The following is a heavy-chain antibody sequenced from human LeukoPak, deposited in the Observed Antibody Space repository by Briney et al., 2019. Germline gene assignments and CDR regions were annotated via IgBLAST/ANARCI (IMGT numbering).Heavy chain of an antibody. CDR2: ISYDGSNK. CDR1: GFTFSSYA. Sequence: GGSLRLSCAASGFTFSSYAMHWVRQAPGKGLELVAVISYDGSNKYYADSVKGRFTISRDNTKNTLYLQMNSLRAEDTAVYYCARVFSSDPPSYYYYGMDVWGQGTTVTVSS. CDR3: ARVFSSDPPSYYYYGMDV. D-gene: IGHD6-25*01. J-gene: IGHJ6*02. V-gene: IGHV3-30*04.